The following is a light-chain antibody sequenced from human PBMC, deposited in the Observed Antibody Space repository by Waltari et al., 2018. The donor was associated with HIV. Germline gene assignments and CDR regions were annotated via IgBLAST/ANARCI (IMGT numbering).Light chain of an antibody. V-gene: IGKV1-5*03. Sequence: DIQMTQSPSTLSASVGDRVTITCRASQSVSTWLAWYQWKPGKVPTLLIYKASTLQSGVPSRFSGSGSGTQFTLTIGGLQPDDVATYYCQQYSTSSSITFGQGTRLEIK. CDR1: QSVSTW. CDR3: QQYSTSSSIT. CDR2: KAS. J-gene: IGKJ5*01.